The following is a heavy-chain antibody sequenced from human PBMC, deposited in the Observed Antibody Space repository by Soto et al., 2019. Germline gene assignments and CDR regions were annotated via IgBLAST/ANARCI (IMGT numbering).Heavy chain of an antibody. CDR3: ARDADTAMDPQGSNWFGP. V-gene: IGHV1-69*06. Sequence: ASVKVSCKASGVTFSSYAISWVRQAPLQGLEWMGGIIPIFGTANYAKKFQGRVTITADKSTSTAYMELSSLRSEDTAVYYCARDADTAMDPQGSNWFGPWGQGPLVTVSS. CDR1: GVTFSSYA. CDR2: IIPIFGTA. J-gene: IGHJ5*02. D-gene: IGHD5-18*01.